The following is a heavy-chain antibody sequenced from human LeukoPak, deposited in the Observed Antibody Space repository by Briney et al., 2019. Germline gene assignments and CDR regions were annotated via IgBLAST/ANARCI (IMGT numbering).Heavy chain of an antibody. Sequence: GGSLRLSCAASGFTFSSYAMSWVRQAPGKGLEWVSAISGSGGSTYYADSVKGRFTISRDNSRNTLYLQMNSLRAEDTAVYYCAXXMXSSXWSRVSFYFDYWGQGTLVTVSS. J-gene: IGHJ4*02. CDR1: GFTFSSYA. CDR3: AXXMXSSXWSRVSFYFDY. CDR2: ISGSGGST. D-gene: IGHD6-13*01. V-gene: IGHV3-23*01.